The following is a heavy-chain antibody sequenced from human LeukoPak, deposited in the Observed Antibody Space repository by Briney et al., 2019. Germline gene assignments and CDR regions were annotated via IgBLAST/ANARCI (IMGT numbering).Heavy chain of an antibody. CDR1: GGTFSSYA. J-gene: IGHJ4*02. CDR2: IIPIFGTA. D-gene: IGHD2-21*01. CDR3: ARTTYCGGDCYSLPIDY. Sequence: SVKVSCKASGGTFSSYAISWVQQAPGQGLEWMGGIIPIFGTANYAQKFQGRVTITADESTSTAYMELSSLRSEDTAVYYCARTTYCGGDCYSLPIDYWGQGTLVTVSS. V-gene: IGHV1-69*13.